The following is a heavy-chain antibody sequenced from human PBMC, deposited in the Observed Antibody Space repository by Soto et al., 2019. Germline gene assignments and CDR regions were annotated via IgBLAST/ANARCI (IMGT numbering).Heavy chain of an antibody. D-gene: IGHD6-19*01. CDR2: IYYSGST. CDR1: GGSISSYY. J-gene: IGHJ5*02. Sequence: PSETLSLTCTVSGGSISSYYWSWIRQPPGKVLEWIGYIYYSGSTNYNPSLKSRVTISVDTSKNQFSLKLSSVTAADTAVYYCARVIAVAGSIPKYNWFDPWGQGTLVTVSS. V-gene: IGHV4-59*01. CDR3: ARVIAVAGSIPKYNWFDP.